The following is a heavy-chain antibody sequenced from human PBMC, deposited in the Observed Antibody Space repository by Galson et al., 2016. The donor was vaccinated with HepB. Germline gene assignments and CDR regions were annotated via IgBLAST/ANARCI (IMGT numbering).Heavy chain of an antibody. J-gene: IGHJ5*02. Sequence: SETLSLTCTVSGGSISSYYWSWIRQPPGKGLEWIGCIYYSGSTNYNPSLKSRVTISVDTSKNQFSLKLRSVTAADTAVYYCARHGKEPRFGNWFDPWGQGTLVTVSS. CDR2: IYYSGST. D-gene: IGHD3-16*01. V-gene: IGHV4-59*01. CDR1: GGSISSYY. CDR3: ARHGKEPRFGNWFDP.